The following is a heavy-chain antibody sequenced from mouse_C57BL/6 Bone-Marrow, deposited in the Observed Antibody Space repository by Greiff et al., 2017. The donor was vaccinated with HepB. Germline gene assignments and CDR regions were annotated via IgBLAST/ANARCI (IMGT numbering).Heavy chain of an antibody. J-gene: IGHJ1*03. CDR2: INPSNGGT. V-gene: IGHV1-53*01. CDR1: GYTFTSYW. D-gene: IGHD1-3*01. Sequence: QVHVKQPGTELVKPGASVKLSCKASGYTFTSYWMHWVKQRPGQGLEWIGNINPSNGGTNYNEKFKSKATLTVDKSSSTAYMQLSSLTSEDSAVYYCAREYKDWYFDVWGTGTTVTVSS. CDR3: AREYKDWYFDV.